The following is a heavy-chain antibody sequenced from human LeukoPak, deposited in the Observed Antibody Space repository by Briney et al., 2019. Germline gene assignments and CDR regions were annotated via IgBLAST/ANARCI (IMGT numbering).Heavy chain of an antibody. J-gene: IGHJ3*02. D-gene: IGHD1-26*01. Sequence: PGGSLRLSCAASGFTFSSYWTHWFRQAPGKGLVWVSRIKNDGRSPSYADSVKGRFTISSDNAKNTVYLQIDSLGAEDTAVYYCARDPHGGSGSDPHDAFDIWGQGTMVTVSS. CDR3: ARDPHGGSGSDPHDAFDI. CDR2: IKNDGRSP. V-gene: IGHV3-74*01. CDR1: GFTFSSYW.